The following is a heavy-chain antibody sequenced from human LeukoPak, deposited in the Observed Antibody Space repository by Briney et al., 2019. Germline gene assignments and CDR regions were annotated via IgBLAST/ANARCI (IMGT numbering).Heavy chain of an antibody. D-gene: IGHD4-23*01. Sequence: GESLKISCKGPGYSFTSYWIGWVRQMPGKGLEWMGIIYPGDSDTRYSPSFQGQVTISADKSISTAYLQWSSLKASDTAMYYCARHGGYGGNQKAHFDYWGQGTLVTVSS. V-gene: IGHV5-51*01. CDR3: ARHGGYGGNQKAHFDY. CDR1: GYSFTSYW. CDR2: IYPGDSDT. J-gene: IGHJ4*02.